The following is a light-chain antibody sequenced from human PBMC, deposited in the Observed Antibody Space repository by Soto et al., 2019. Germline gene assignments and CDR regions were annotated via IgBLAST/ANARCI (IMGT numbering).Light chain of an antibody. J-gene: IGKJ1*01. CDR2: GAS. V-gene: IGKV3-20*01. Sequence: EIVLTQSPGTLSLSPGERATLSCRASQSVNSTSLAWYQQKPGQAPRLLIHGASSRATGIPDRFSGSVSGTDFTLTISRLEPEDFAVYFCQRYYDSLWTFGQGTKVEIK. CDR3: QRYYDSLWT. CDR1: QSVNSTS.